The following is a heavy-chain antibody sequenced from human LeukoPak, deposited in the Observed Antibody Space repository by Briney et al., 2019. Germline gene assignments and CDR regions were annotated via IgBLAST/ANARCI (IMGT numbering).Heavy chain of an antibody. CDR3: ARDTVTFDP. Sequence: MASETVSLTCTVSGVSISSYYWSWIRQPAGKGLEWIGRIYTSGSTNYNPSLKSRVTMSVDTSKNQFSLRLSSVTAADTAVYYCARDTVTFDPWGQGTLVTVSS. J-gene: IGHJ5*02. V-gene: IGHV4-4*07. D-gene: IGHD4-17*01. CDR1: GVSISSYY. CDR2: IYTSGST.